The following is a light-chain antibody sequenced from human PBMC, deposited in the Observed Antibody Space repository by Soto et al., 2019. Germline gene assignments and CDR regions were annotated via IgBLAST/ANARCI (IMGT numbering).Light chain of an antibody. J-gene: IGLJ1*01. CDR3: SSYAGSNNYV. V-gene: IGLV2-8*01. CDR1: SSDVGGYNY. CDR2: EVN. Sequence: QSALTQPPSASGSPGQSVAISCTGTSSDVGGYNYVSWYQLHPDKAPKLMIYEVNLRPSGVPDRFSGSKSGNTASLTVSGLQAEDEADYYCSSYAGSNNYVFGTGTKVTVL.